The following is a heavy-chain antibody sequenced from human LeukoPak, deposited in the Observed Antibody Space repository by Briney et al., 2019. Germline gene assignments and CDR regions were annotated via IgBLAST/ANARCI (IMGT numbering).Heavy chain of an antibody. CDR1: GFTVSSNY. J-gene: IGHJ6*03. V-gene: IGHV3-53*05. CDR3: ARIAVAGVYYYYYMDV. D-gene: IGHD6-19*01. Sequence: PGGSLRLSCAASGFTVSSNYMSWVRQAPGKGLEWVSVIYSGGSTYYADSVKGRFTISRDNSKNTLYLQMNSLRAEDTAVYYCARIAVAGVYYYYYMDVWGKGTTVTVSS. CDR2: IYSGGST.